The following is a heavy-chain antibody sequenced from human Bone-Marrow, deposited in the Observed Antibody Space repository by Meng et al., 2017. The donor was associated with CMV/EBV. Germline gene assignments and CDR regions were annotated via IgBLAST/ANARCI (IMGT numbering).Heavy chain of an antibody. CDR1: GFTLSSYS. Sequence: GGSLRLSCAASGFTLSSYSMNWVRQAPGKGLEWVSSISSSSSYIYYADSVKGRFTISRDNAKNSLYLQMNSLRAEDTAVYYCANTYMTPFYYSGMDVWGQGTTVTVSS. CDR3: ANTYMTPFYYSGMDV. J-gene: IGHJ6*02. CDR2: ISSSSSYI. V-gene: IGHV3-21*01. D-gene: IGHD3-10*01.